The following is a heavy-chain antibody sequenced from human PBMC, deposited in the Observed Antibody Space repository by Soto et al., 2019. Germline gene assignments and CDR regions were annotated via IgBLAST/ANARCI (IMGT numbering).Heavy chain of an antibody. CDR1: CYTFTIYC. CDR2: ISAYNGNT. V-gene: IGHV1-18*01. Sequence: ASLKGSCKASCYTFTIYCIIWLRHAPGQGLEWMGWISAYNGNTNYAQKLQGRVTMTTDTSTSTAYMELRSLRSDDTAVYYCAREVTSPYYYYYYMDVWGKGTTVTVSS. CDR3: AREVTSPYYYYYYMDV. J-gene: IGHJ6*03. D-gene: IGHD2-21*02.